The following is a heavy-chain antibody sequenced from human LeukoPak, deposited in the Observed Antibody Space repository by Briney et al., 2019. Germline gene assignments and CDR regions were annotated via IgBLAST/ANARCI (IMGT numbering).Heavy chain of an antibody. Sequence: GGSLRLSCTASGFTFSDYYMTWIRQAPGKGLEWVSSITGSSSHSYYAASVKGRFTISRDNAKNSLYLQMNGLRAEDTAVYYCASLMTTMTIHDFWGQGTPVTVSS. CDR2: ITGSSSHS. V-gene: IGHV3-11*06. CDR3: ASLMTTMTIHDF. CDR1: GFTFSDYY. D-gene: IGHD4/OR15-4a*01. J-gene: IGHJ4*02.